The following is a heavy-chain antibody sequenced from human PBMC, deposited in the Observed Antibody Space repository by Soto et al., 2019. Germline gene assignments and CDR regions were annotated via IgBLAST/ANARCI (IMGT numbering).Heavy chain of an antibody. CDR3: AATIIAAGGTGHYYGMDV. CDR1: GFTFTRSP. V-gene: IGHV1-58*01. J-gene: IGHJ6*02. CDR2: IVVGSGDT. D-gene: IGHD6-13*01. Sequence: GASVKVSCKASGFTFTRSPVQWVRQAREQRLEWIGWIVVGSGDTNFAQKFQERVTITRDMSTSIAYIELSSLRSEDTAVYYCAATIIAAGGTGHYYGMDVWGQGPTVTVSS.